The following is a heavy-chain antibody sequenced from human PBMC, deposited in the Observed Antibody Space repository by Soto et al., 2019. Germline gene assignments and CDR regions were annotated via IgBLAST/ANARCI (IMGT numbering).Heavy chain of an antibody. V-gene: IGHV4-34*01. CDR1: GGSFSGYY. Sequence: QVQLQQWGAGLLKPSETLSLTCAVYGGSFSGYYWSWIRQPPGKGLEWIGEINHSGSTNYNPSLKSRVPISVDTSKNQFSLKLSSVTAADTAVYYCARGRRSSTSCYGYWGQGTLVTVSS. CDR3: ARGRRSSTSCYGY. CDR2: INHSGST. D-gene: IGHD2-2*01. J-gene: IGHJ4*02.